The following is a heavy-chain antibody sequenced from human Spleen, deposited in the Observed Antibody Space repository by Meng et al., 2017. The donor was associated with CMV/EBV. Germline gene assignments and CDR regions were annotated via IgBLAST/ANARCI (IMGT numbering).Heavy chain of an antibody. D-gene: IGHD4-23*01. CDR1: GSIFSNYG. CDR2: IRNDGSKK. Sequence: GGSLRLSCAASGSIFSNYGMHWVRQAPGKGLEWVAFIRNDGSKKDYADSVRGRFTISRDNSKNILSLQMNSLRAGDTAVYYCARGLRWYHPFDNWGQGTLVTVSS. CDR3: ARGLRWYHPFDN. J-gene: IGHJ4*02. V-gene: IGHV3-30*02.